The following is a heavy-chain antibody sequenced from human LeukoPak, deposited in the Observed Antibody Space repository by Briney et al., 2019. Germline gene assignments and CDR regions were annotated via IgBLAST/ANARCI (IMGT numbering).Heavy chain of an antibody. CDR1: GFTVSSNY. D-gene: IGHD3-3*01. J-gene: IGHJ3*02. Sequence: GGSLRLSCAASGFTVSSNYMSWVRQAPGKGLEWVSVIYSGGSTYYADSVKGRFTISRDNSKNTLYLQMNSLRAEDTAVYYCARVAQEYYDFWSGYRDAFDIWGRGTMVTVSS. CDR2: IYSGGST. CDR3: ARVAQEYYDFWSGYRDAFDI. V-gene: IGHV3-66*02.